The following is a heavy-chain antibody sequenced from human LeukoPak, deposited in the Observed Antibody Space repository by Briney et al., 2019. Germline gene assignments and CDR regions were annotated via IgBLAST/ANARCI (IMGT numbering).Heavy chain of an antibody. CDR3: ARTGSTVTMLYPFDH. CDR1: GGSINT. J-gene: IGHJ4*02. V-gene: IGHV4-4*07. Sequence: SETLSLTCTVSGGSINTCSWLRQPAGQGLEWIGRVSTSGTTRYSPSLNSRVAMSVDSSKTQFFLSLASVTAADTAVYYCARTGSTVTMLYPFDHWGQGTLVTVSS. CDR2: VSTSGTT. D-gene: IGHD4-17*01.